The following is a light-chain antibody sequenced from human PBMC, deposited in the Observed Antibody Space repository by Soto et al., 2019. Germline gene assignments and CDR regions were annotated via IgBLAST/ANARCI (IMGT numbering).Light chain of an antibody. J-gene: IGLJ1*01. CDR3: CSYAGSSTYV. CDR2: EGS. V-gene: IGLV2-23*01. CDR1: SSDVGSYNV. Sequence: QSALTQPASVSGSPGQSITISCTGTSSDVGSYNVVSWYQQHPGKVPKVMIYEGSQRPSGVSDRFSGYKAGNTASLTISGLQAEDEDDYYCCSYAGSSTYVFGTGTKVTVL.